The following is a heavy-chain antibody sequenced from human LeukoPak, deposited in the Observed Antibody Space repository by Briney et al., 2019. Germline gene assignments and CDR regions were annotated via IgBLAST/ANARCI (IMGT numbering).Heavy chain of an antibody. Sequence: ASVKVSCKASGGTFSSYAISWVRQAPGQGREWMGGIIPIFGTANYAQKFQGRVTITTDESTSTAYMELSSLRSEDTAVYYCARDRRDGYNSPFDYWGQGTLVTVSS. CDR3: ARDRRDGYNSPFDY. J-gene: IGHJ4*02. CDR2: IIPIFGTA. V-gene: IGHV1-69*05. D-gene: IGHD5-24*01. CDR1: GGTFSSYA.